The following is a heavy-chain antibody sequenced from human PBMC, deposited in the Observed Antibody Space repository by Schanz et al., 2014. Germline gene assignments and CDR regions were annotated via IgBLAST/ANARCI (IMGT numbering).Heavy chain of an antibody. J-gene: IGHJ4*02. CDR1: GYTFTGYY. D-gene: IGHD3-10*01. V-gene: IGHV1-46*03. Sequence: QVQLVQSGAEVKKPGASVKVSCKASGYTFTGYYMHWVRQAPGQGLEWMGIINPSGGGASYALRFQDRVTVTRDTSRSTVYMELSSLRSEDTAVYYCARGGSMVQEINFAYWGQGSLVTVAS. CDR2: INPSGGGA. CDR3: ARGGSMVQEINFAY.